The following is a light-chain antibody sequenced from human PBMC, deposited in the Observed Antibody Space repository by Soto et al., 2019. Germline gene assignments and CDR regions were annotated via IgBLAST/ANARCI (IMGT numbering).Light chain of an antibody. J-gene: IGKJ4*01. CDR3: QERGNWPRLT. CDR2: ETS. Sequence: EIVLTQSPATLSLSPGERATLSCRASQSVSSYLAWYQHKPGQAPRLLIYETSNRATGIPPRFSGSGSGTDFTLTISSLEPEDFAVYYCQERGNWPRLTFGGGTKVEIK. V-gene: IGKV3-11*01. CDR1: QSVSSY.